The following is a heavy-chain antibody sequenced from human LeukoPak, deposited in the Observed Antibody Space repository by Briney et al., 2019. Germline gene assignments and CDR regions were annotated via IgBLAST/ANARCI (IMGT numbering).Heavy chain of an antibody. CDR2: IFYSGST. CDR3: ARTNHSFDY. D-gene: IGHD1-14*01. V-gene: IGHV4-59*08. J-gene: IGHJ4*02. Sequence: SETLSLTCTVSGDSISSYYWGWIRQPPGKGLEWIGYIFYSGSTNYNPSLRSRVTISVDTSKNQVSLKLRSVTAADTAVYYCARTNHSFDYWGQGTLVTVSS. CDR1: GDSISSYY.